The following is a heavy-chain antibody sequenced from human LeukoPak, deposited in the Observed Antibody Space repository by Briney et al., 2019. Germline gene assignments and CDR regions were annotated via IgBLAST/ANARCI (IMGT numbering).Heavy chain of an antibody. CDR3: ARDLYSYGGKPYGAFDI. CDR1: GGSISSYY. D-gene: IGHD4-23*01. J-gene: IGHJ3*02. Sequence: SETLSLTCTVSGGSISSYYWSWIRQPPGKGLEWIGYIYYSGSTNYNPSLKSRVTISVDTSKNQFSLKLSSVTAADTAVYYCARDLYSYGGKPYGAFDIWGQGTMVTVSS. CDR2: IYYSGST. V-gene: IGHV4-59*01.